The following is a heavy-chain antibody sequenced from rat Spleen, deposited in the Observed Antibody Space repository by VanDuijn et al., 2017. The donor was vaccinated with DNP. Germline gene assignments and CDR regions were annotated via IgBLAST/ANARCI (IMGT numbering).Heavy chain of an antibody. V-gene: IGHV5-58*01. Sequence: EVQLVETGGGLVQPGRSLKLSCVASGFTFSSYWMYWIRQAPGKGLEWVASINTDGGSTYYPDSVKGQFTNSRDNAENTVYLQMNSLRSEDTATYYCAYGATTTGGYWGHGVMVTVSS. CDR2: INTDGGST. CDR3: AYGATTTGGY. CDR1: GFTFSSYW. D-gene: IGHD1-11*01. J-gene: IGHJ2*01.